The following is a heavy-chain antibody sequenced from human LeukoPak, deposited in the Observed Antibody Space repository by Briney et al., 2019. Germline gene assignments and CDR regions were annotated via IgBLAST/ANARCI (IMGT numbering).Heavy chain of an antibody. Sequence: SQTLSLNCTVSGGSISSGSYSWRCIRHPPGKGLEYIGRIYTSGSTNYNPSLKSRVTISVDTSKNQFSLKLSSVTAADTAVYYCARGAVRVVPAATDWFDPWGQGTLVTVSS. V-gene: IGHV4-61*02. CDR2: IYTSGST. D-gene: IGHD2-2*01. CDR1: GGSISSGSYS. J-gene: IGHJ5*02. CDR3: ARGAVRVVPAATDWFDP.